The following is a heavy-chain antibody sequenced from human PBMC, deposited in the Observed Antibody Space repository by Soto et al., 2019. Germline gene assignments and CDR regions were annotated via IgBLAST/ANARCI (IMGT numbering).Heavy chain of an antibody. CDR2: INPSSGGT. CDR1: GYTFTGYY. CDR3: ARSPPYYYDSSGKTFDY. V-gene: IGHV1-2*02. J-gene: IGHJ4*02. Sequence: ASVKVSCKASGYTFTGYYMHWVRQAPGQGLEWMGWINPSSGGTTYAQKFQGRVTMTRDTSNNTAYMELSRLRSDDTAVYYCARSPPYYYDSSGKTFDYWGQGTLVTVSS. D-gene: IGHD3-22*01.